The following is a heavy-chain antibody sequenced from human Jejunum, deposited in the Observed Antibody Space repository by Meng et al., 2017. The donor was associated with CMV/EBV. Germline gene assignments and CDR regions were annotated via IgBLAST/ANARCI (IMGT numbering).Heavy chain of an antibody. CDR2: IRPYNDNA. D-gene: IGHD3-3*01. V-gene: IGHV1-18*01. CDR1: DYTSSNYG. CDR3: ARVFGVAYFDS. Sequence: CKASDYTSSNYGFTWVRRAPGRGLEGMGYIRPYNDNANDAKKYQGKVTMTRDTTTNTDYMELRSLRADDTAVYYWARVFGVAYFDSWGQGTLVTVSS. J-gene: IGHJ4*02.